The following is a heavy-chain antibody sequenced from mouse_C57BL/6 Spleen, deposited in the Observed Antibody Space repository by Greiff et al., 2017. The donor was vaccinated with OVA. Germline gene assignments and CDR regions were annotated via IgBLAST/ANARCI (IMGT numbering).Heavy chain of an antibody. CDR2: ISGGGGNT. D-gene: IGHD1-1*01. J-gene: IGHJ2*01. Sequence: DVKLQESGGGLVKPGGSLKLSCAASGFTFSSYTMSWVRQTPEKRLEWVATISGGGGNTYYPDSVKGRFTISRDNAKNTLYLQMSSLRSEDTALYYCARMVITTVVAHFDYWGQGTTLTVSS. CDR3: ARMVITTVVAHFDY. V-gene: IGHV5-9*01. CDR1: GFTFSSYT.